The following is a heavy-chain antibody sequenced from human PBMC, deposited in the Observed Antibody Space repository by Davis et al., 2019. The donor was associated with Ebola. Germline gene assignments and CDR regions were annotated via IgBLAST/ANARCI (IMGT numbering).Heavy chain of an antibody. CDR3: ARDQDGPGPTVDY. D-gene: IGHD1-7*01. CDR2: INIDGSST. J-gene: IGHJ4*02. V-gene: IGHV3-74*01. CDR1: GFTFSSYW. Sequence: HTGGSLRLSCAASGFTFSSYWMHWVRQAPGKGLVWVARINIDGSSTIYADSVEGRFTVSRDNAKNTLYLEMNSLRVEDTAVYYCARDQDGPGPTVDYWGQGALVTVSS.